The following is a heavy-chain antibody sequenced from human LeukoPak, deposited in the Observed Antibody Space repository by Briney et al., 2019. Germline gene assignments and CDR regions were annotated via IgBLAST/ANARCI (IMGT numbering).Heavy chain of an antibody. Sequence: SETLSLTCTVSGGSISSGSYYWSWIRQPAGKGLEWIGRIYTSGSTNYNPSLKSRVTISVDTSKNQFSLKLSSVTAADTAVYYCARGRFTWNYPPFFDYWGQGTLVTVSS. CDR3: ARGRFTWNYPPFFDY. V-gene: IGHV4-61*02. D-gene: IGHD1-7*01. CDR1: GGSISSGSYY. J-gene: IGHJ4*02. CDR2: IYTSGST.